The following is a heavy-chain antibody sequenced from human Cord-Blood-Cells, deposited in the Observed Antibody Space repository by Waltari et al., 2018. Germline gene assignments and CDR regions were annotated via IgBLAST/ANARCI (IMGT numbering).Heavy chain of an antibody. D-gene: IGHD1-26*01. V-gene: IGHV1-69*01. CDR2: IIPIFGTA. Sequence: QVQLVQSGAEVKKPGSSVKVSCKASGGTFSSYAISWVRHAPGQGLEWMGGIIPIFGTANYAQKFQGRVTITADESTSTAYMELSSLRSEDTAVYYCASSLYRYSGSYYFDYWGQGTLVTVSS. CDR1: GGTFSSYA. J-gene: IGHJ4*02. CDR3: ASSLYRYSGSYYFDY.